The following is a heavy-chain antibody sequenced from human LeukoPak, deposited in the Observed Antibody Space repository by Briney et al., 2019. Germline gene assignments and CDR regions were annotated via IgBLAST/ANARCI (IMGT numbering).Heavy chain of an antibody. CDR2: IYYSGST. D-gene: IGHD3-22*01. V-gene: IGHV4-61*01. CDR3: ARGRGYYDSSGYKGHYFDY. CDR1: GGSVNSGSYY. J-gene: IGHJ4*02. Sequence: SETLSLTCTVSGGSVNSGSYYWNWIRQPPGKGLEWIGYIYYSGSTNYNPSLKSRVTISVDTSKNQFSLKLSSVTAADTAVYYCARGRGYYDSSGYKGHYFDYWGQGTLVTVSS.